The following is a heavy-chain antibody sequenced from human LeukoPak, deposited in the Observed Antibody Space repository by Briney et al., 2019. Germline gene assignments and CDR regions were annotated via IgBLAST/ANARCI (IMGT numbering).Heavy chain of an antibody. CDR2: ISSSGNII. D-gene: IGHD6-19*01. V-gene: IGHV3-48*03. J-gene: IGHJ5*01. CDR3: ARGGYSSGWFAY. CDR1: GFTFSTYE. Sequence: GGSLRLSCAASGFTFSTYEMNWVRQAPGEGLEWVSYISSSGNIIYYADSVKGRFTISRDSAKNSLYLQMNSLRAEDTAVYYCARGGYSSGWFAYWGQGTLVTVSS.